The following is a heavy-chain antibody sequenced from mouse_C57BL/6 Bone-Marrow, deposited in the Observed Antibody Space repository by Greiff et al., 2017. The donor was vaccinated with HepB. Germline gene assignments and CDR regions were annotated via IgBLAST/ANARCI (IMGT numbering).Heavy chain of an antibody. Sequence: VKLVESGPGLVAPSQSLSITCTVSGFSLTSYAISWVRQPPGKGLEWLGVIWTGGGTNYNSALKSRLSISKDNSKSQVFLKMNSLQTDDTARYYCARKGRDYYGSSYVGWYFDVWGTGTTVTVSS. D-gene: IGHD1-1*01. J-gene: IGHJ1*03. CDR3: ARKGRDYYGSSYVGWYFDV. CDR1: GFSLTSYA. V-gene: IGHV2-9-1*01. CDR2: IWTGGGT.